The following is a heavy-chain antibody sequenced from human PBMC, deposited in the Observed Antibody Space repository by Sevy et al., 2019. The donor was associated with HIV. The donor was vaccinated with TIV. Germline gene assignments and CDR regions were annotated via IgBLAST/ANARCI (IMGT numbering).Heavy chain of an antibody. J-gene: IGHJ4*02. CDR2: ISWNSGSM. D-gene: IGHD2-15*01. V-gene: IGHV3-9*01. Sequence: GGSLRLSCADSGFTFGNYAMYWVRQSPGKGLEWVSGISWNSGSMGYADAVEGRFTISRDNAKNSLHLEMNSLRPEDTALYYCAKGVSGGNSGAAFDYWGQGTRVTVSS. CDR3: AKGVSGGNSGAAFDY. CDR1: GFTFGNYA.